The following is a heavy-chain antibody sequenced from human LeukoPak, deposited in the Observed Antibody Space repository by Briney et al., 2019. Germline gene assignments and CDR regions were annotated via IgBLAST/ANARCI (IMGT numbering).Heavy chain of an antibody. CDR1: GGSISSYD. CDR3: ARYRRSGLDY. Sequence: SETLSLTCTVSGGSISSYDWSWIRQPPGKGLEWIGYIYYSGSTSYNPSLKSRVTISVDTSKNQFSLKLSSVTAADTAVYYCARYRRSGLDYWGQGILVTVSS. J-gene: IGHJ4*02. V-gene: IGHV4-59*01. D-gene: IGHD1-26*01. CDR2: IYYSGST.